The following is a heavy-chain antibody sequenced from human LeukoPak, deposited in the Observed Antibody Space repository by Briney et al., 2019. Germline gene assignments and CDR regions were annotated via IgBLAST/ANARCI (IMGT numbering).Heavy chain of an antibody. J-gene: IGHJ6*02. CDR1: GFTFSSYG. V-gene: IGHV3-33*01. Sequence: GGSLRLSCAASGFTFSSYGMHWVRQAPGKGLEWVAVIWYDGSNKYYADSVKGRFTISRDNSKNTLYLQMNSLRAEDTAVYYCARGGDSSSWYRYYYYGVDVWGQGTTVTVSS. CDR2: IWYDGSNK. D-gene: IGHD6-13*01. CDR3: ARGGDSSSWYRYYYYGVDV.